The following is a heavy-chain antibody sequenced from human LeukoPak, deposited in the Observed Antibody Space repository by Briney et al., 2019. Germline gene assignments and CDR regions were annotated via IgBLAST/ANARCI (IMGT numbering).Heavy chain of an antibody. D-gene: IGHD3-10*01. V-gene: IGHV1-8*03. CDR2: MNPNSGNT. CDR1: GYTFTSYD. CDR3: AAQSRLPPVGDY. Sequence: ASVKVSCKASGYTFTSYDINWVRQATGQGLEWMGWMNPNSGNTGYAQKFQGRVTITADESTNTASMELSSLRSDDTAVYYCAAQSRLPPVGDYWGQGSLVTVSS. J-gene: IGHJ4*02.